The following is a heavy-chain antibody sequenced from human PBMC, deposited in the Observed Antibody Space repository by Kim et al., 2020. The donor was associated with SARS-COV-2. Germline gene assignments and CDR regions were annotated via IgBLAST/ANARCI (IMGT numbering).Heavy chain of an antibody. CDR1: GFNFSSYS. D-gene: IGHD3-10*01. J-gene: IGHJ4*02. Sequence: GGSLRLSCAASGFNFSSYSMNWGRQAPGKGLEWVSSISSSSSYKYHADSVKGRFTISRDNAKNSLYLQVNSLRAEDTAVYYCARDLVRGVNYFDYWGQGTLVTVAS. V-gene: IGHV3-21*01. CDR3: ARDLVRGVNYFDY. CDR2: ISSSSSYK.